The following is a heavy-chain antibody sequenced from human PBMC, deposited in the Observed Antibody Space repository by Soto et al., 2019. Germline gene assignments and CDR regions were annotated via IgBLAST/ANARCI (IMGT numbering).Heavy chain of an antibody. Sequence: SGGSLRLSCAASGFTSSSYAMHWVRQAPGKGLEWVAVISYDGSNKYYADSVKGRFTISRDNSKNTLYLQKKSLRAEDTAVYYFAREEATVTSGWVVYYGMDVWGQGTTVTVSS. CDR2: ISYDGSNK. CDR3: AREEATVTSGWVVYYGMDV. D-gene: IGHD4-4*01. CDR1: GFTSSSYA. V-gene: IGHV3-30-3*01. J-gene: IGHJ6*02.